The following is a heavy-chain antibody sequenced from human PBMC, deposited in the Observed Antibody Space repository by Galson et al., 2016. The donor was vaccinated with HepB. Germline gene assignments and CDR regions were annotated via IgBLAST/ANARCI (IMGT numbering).Heavy chain of an antibody. V-gene: IGHV6-1*01. CDR2: TEYRAKWLR. CDR3: ARDAYVAATGGDGFDY. J-gene: IGHJ4*02. Sequence: CAISGDSVSSDRASWNWIRRTPSRGLEWLGKTEYRAKWLREYAPSVKGRITSNPDTAKNQFSLQLTSVTPEDTAVYYCARDAYVAATGGDGFDYWGQGILVTVSS. CDR1: GDSVSSDRAS. D-gene: IGHD6-19*01.